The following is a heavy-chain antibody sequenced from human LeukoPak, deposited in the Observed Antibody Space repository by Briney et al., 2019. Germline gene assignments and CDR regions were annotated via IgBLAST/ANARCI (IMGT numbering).Heavy chain of an antibody. D-gene: IGHD6-19*01. Sequence: PGGSLRLSCAASGFTFSSYGMHWVRQAPGKGLEWVAVISYDGSNKYYADSVKGRFTISRDNSKNTLYLQMNSLRAVDTAVYYCAKGSSGWDFDYWGQGTLVTVSS. CDR1: GFTFSSYG. J-gene: IGHJ4*02. CDR2: ISYDGSNK. V-gene: IGHV3-30*18. CDR3: AKGSSGWDFDY.